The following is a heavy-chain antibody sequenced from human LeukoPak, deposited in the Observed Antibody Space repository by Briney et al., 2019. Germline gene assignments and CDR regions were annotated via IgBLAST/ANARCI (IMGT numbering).Heavy chain of an antibody. D-gene: IGHD3-22*01. CDR3: ARETYYYDGTNFFFKFDY. CDR2: IKDDGSEK. J-gene: IGHJ4*02. Sequence: GGSLRLSCAASGFIFRNYRMSWVRQAPGKGLEWVASIKDDGSEKYYVDSVKGRFTISRDNAKNSLYLQMNSLRAEDTAVYYCARETYYYDGTNFFFKFDYWGQGTLVTVSP. V-gene: IGHV3-7*03. CDR1: GFIFRNYR.